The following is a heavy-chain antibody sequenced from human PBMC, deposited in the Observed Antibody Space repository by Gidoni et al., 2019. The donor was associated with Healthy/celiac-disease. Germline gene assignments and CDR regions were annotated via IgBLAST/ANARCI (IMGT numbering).Heavy chain of an antibody. J-gene: IGHJ4*02. CDR2: IIGSGGST. CDR1: GFTFSRYA. CDR3: AKGGYSVIDY. Sequence: EVQLLESGGGLVQPGGSLRLSWAASGFTFSRYAMSWVRLAPGKGLECVSAIIGSGGSTSYADSVKGRFTISRDNSKNTLYLQMNSLRTEDTAVYYCAKGGYSVIDYWGQGTLVTVSS. V-gene: IGHV3-23*01. D-gene: IGHD1-26*01.